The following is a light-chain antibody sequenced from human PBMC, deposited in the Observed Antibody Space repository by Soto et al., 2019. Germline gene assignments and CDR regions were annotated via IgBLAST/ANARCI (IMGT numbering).Light chain of an antibody. J-gene: IGKJ5*01. V-gene: IGKV3-15*01. CDR3: QQYNNWPIT. CDR1: QRVRSN. CDR2: GAS. Sequence: EIVMTQSPATLSVSPGERATLSCRASQRVRSNLAGYHQKPGQAPRLLIYGASTRATGIPARFSGSGSGTEFTPPISSLQSEDFAVYYCQQYNNWPITFGQGTRLEIK.